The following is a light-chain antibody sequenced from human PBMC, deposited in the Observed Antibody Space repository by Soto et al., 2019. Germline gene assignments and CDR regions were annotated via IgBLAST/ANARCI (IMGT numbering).Light chain of an antibody. CDR3: AAWDDTLNAYYV. CDR1: SSNVGSNS. CDR2: AND. J-gene: IGLJ1*01. V-gene: IGLV1-44*01. Sequence: QSVLSQPPSASGTPGQRVTISCSGGSSNVGSNSVNWYQQLPGTAPKLLIYANDQRPSGVPDRFSGSKSGTSASLAISGLQSEDEADYYCAAWDDTLNAYYVFGTGTKLTVL.